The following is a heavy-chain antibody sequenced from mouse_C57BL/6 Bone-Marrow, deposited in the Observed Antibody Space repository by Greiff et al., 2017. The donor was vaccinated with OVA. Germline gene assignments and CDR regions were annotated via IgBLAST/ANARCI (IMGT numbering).Heavy chain of an antibody. V-gene: IGHV1-81*01. Sequence: QVQLQQSGAELARPGASVKLSCKASGYTFTSYGISWVKQRTGQGLEWIGEIYPRSGNTYYNEKFKGKATLTADISSSTAYMELRSLTSEDSAVYFCARSGYDYGDYFDYWGQGTTLTVSS. J-gene: IGHJ2*01. CDR1: GYTFTSYG. CDR3: ARSGYDYGDYFDY. CDR2: IYPRSGNT. D-gene: IGHD2-4*01.